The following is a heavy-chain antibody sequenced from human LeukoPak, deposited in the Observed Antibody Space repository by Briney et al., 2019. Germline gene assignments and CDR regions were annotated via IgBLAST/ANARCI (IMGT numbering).Heavy chain of an antibody. D-gene: IGHD6-13*01. J-gene: IGHJ4*02. CDR1: GFSFNKYG. V-gene: IGHV3-74*01. Sequence: PGGSLRLSCAASGFSFNKYGMHWVRQAPGKGLVWVSRINSDGSSTSYADSVKGRFTISRDNAKNTLYLQMNSLRAEDTAVYYCARDLSSSWYSWPSDYWGQGTLVTVSS. CDR2: INSDGSST. CDR3: ARDLSSSWYSWPSDY.